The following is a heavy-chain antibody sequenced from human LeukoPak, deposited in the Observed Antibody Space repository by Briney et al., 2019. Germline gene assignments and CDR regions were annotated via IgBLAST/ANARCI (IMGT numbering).Heavy chain of an antibody. D-gene: IGHD2-21*02. CDR3: AREVAYCGGDCYYFDY. CDR1: GGSISSGGYS. V-gene: IGHV4-30-2*01. Sequence: PSQTLSLTCAVSGGSISSGGYSWSWIRQPPGKGLEWIGYIYHSGSTYYNPSLKSRVTISVDRSKNQFSLKLSSVTAADTAVYYCAREVAYCGGDCYYFDYWGQGTLVTVSS. CDR2: IYHSGST. J-gene: IGHJ4*02.